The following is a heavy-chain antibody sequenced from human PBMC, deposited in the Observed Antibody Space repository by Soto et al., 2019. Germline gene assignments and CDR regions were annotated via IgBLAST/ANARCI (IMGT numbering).Heavy chain of an antibody. CDR1: GGSISKNGYS. V-gene: IGHV4-30-2*01. CDR2: IYHSGST. CDR3: ARTVSTGGVFDF. J-gene: IGHJ4*02. Sequence: QLHLQESGSGLVKPSQTLSLTCAVSGGSISKNGYSWSWIRPRPGKGLGWIGYIYHSGSTYNNPSPKSRVSISVDMANNRFSLNLSPVTAADTAVYDCARTVSTGGVFDFWGQGTLVTVSS. D-gene: IGHD4-17*01.